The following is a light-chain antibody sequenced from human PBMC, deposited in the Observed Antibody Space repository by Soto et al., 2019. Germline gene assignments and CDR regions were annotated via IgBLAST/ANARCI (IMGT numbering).Light chain of an antibody. CDR2: VNSDGSH. J-gene: IGLJ1*01. CDR1: SGHSNYA. V-gene: IGLV4-69*01. Sequence: QSVLTQSPSASASLGASVKLTCTLSSGHSNYAIAWHQQQPEKGPRYLMKVNSDGSHRKGDGIPDRFSGSSSGAQRYLTISHLQYEAEADYCCQTWGTGIIVFGTGTKVTVL. CDR3: QTWGTGIIV.